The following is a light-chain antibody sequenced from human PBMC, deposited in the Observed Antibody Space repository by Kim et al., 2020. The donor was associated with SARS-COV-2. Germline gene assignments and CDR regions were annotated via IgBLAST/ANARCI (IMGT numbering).Light chain of an antibody. Sequence: VSPGQTASTACSGNKLGDKYACWYQQKPGPSPVMVIYQDSKRPSGNPERFSGSNSGNTATLTISGTQAMDEAEYYCQAWDSSNVVFGGGTQLTVL. CDR1: KLGDKY. CDR3: QAWDSSNVV. J-gene: IGLJ2*01. CDR2: QDS. V-gene: IGLV3-1*01.